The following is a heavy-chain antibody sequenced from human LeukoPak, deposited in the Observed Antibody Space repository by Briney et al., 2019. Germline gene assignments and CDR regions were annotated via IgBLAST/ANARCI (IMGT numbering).Heavy chain of an antibody. CDR2: ISYDGSNK. Sequence: GGSLRLSCAASGFTFSSYGMHWVRQAPGKGVEWVAVISYDGSNKYYADSVKGRFTISRDNSKNTLYLQMNSLRAEDTAVYYCAKGQWLVLFPDYWGQGTLVTVSS. D-gene: IGHD6-19*01. J-gene: IGHJ4*02. V-gene: IGHV3-30*18. CDR1: GFTFSSYG. CDR3: AKGQWLVLFPDY.